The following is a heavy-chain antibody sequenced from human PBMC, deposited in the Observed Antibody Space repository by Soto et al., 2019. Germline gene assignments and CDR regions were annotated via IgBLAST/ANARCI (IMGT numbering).Heavy chain of an antibody. J-gene: IGHJ5*02. Sequence: PSETLSLTCAVHGGSFSGYYWDWIRQPPGKGLEWIGEVNHGGTSNYNPSLKSRAIISVDTSKNQFSLKLSSVTAADTAVYYCARQFGSYRFYWFDPWGQGTLVTVS. V-gene: IGHV4-34*01. D-gene: IGHD3-16*02. CDR2: VNHGGTS. CDR3: ARQFGSYRFYWFDP. CDR1: GGSFSGYY.